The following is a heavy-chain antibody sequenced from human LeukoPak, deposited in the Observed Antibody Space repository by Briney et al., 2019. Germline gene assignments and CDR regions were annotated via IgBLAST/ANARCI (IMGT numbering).Heavy chain of an antibody. D-gene: IGHD5-12*01. CDR3: ARSYSGYDSPDY. CDR2: ISSSSSYI. Sequence: GGSLRLSCAASGFTFSSYSMNWVRRAPGKGLEWVSSISSSSSYIYYADSVKGRFTISRDNAKNSLYLQMNSLRAEDTAVYYCARSYSGYDSPDYWGQGTLVTVSS. V-gene: IGHV3-21*01. CDR1: GFTFSSYS. J-gene: IGHJ4*02.